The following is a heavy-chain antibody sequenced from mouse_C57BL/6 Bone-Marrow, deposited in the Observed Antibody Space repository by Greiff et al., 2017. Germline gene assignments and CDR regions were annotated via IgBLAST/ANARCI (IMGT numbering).Heavy chain of an antibody. J-gene: IGHJ3*01. CDR3: ARNWDWSWFAY. V-gene: IGHV2-2*01. CDR1: GFSLTSYG. D-gene: IGHD4-1*01. CDR2: IWSGGST. Sequence: VQLQESGPGLVQPSQSLSITCTVSGFSLTSYGVHWVRQSPGKGLEWLGVIWSGGSTDYNAAFISRLSISKDNSKSQVFFKMNSLQADDTAIYYCARNWDWSWFAYWGQGTLVTVSA.